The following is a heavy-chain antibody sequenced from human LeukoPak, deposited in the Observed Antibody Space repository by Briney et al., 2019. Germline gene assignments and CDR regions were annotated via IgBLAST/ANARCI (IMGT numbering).Heavy chain of an antibody. CDR3: ARKLCSSTSCYYYYYYGMDV. J-gene: IGHJ6*02. CDR1: GYTFTSYA. CDR2: IIPIFGTA. V-gene: IGHV1-69*13. D-gene: IGHD2-2*01. Sequence: ASVKVSCKASGYTFTSYAMNWVRQAPGQGLEWMGGIIPIFGTANYAQEFQGRVTITADESTSTAYMELSSLRSEDTAVYYCARKLCSSTSCYYYYYYGMDVWGQGTTVTVSS.